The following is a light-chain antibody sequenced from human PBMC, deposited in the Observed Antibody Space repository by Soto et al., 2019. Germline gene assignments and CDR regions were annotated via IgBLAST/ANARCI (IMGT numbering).Light chain of an antibody. J-gene: IGKJ5*01. CDR2: DTS. CDR3: QQYGTSEII. V-gene: IGKV3-15*01. Sequence: EVVMRQSPATLSVSPGEGATLSCRASQGIGDTLACYQHKPGQTPRLLIYDTSTRATGVPTRFSGRRSGTDFTLTISILEPEDFAVYYCQQYGTSEIIFGQGTRLEIK. CDR1: QGIGDT.